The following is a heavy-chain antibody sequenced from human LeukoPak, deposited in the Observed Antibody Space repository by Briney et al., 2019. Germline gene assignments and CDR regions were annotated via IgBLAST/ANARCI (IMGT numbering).Heavy chain of an antibody. CDR3: ARDLSTGSYYYYGMDV. J-gene: IGHJ6*02. Sequence: PGGSPRLSCAASGFTFSDYYMSWIRQAPGKGLEWVSYISSSGSTIYYADSVKGRFTISRDNAKNSLYLQMNSLRAEDTAVYYCARDLSTGSYYYYGMDVWGQGTTVTVSS. D-gene: IGHD2/OR15-2a*01. CDR1: GFTFSDYY. CDR2: ISSSGSTI. V-gene: IGHV3-11*01.